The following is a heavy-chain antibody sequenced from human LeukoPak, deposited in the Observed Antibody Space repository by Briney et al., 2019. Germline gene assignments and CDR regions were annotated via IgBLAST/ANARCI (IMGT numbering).Heavy chain of an antibody. J-gene: IGHJ4*02. Sequence: SVKVSCKVSGGTFSSYAISWVRQAPGQGLEWMGGIIPIFGTANYAQKFQGRVTITADESTSTAYMELSSLRTEDTAVYYCAAIRSVYGDYVAYWGQGTLVTVSS. D-gene: IGHD4-17*01. CDR1: GGTFSSYA. CDR2: IIPIFGTA. V-gene: IGHV1-69*13. CDR3: AAIRSVYGDYVAY.